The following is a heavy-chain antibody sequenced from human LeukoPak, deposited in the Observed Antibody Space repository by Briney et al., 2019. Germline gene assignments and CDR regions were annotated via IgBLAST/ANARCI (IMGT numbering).Heavy chain of an antibody. D-gene: IGHD2-2*02. Sequence: GGSLRLSCAASGFTFDDYAMHWVRQAPGKGLEWVSGISWNSGSIGYADSVKGRFTISRDNAKNSLYLQTNSLRAEDTALYYCAKDMRRYCSSTSCYTFDYWGQGTLVTVSS. V-gene: IGHV3-9*01. CDR1: GFTFDDYA. CDR3: AKDMRRYCSSTSCYTFDY. CDR2: ISWNSGSI. J-gene: IGHJ4*02.